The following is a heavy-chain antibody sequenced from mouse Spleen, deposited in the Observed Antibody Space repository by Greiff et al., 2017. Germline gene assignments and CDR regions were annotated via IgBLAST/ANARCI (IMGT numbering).Heavy chain of an antibody. CDR1: GYTFTSYW. Sequence: QVQLQQSGAELVKPGASVKLSCKASGYTFTSYWMQWVKQRPGQGLEWIGEIDPSDDYTNYNQKFKDKATLTVDTSSSTAYMQLSSLTSEDSTVYYCARWGGHFDYWGQGTTLTVSS. V-gene: IGHV1-50*01. J-gene: IGHJ2*01. CDR2: IDPSDDYT. CDR3: ARWGGHFDY.